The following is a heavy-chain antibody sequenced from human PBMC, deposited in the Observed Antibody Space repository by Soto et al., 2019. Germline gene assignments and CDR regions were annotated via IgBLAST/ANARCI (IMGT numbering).Heavy chain of an antibody. D-gene: IGHD3-3*01. V-gene: IGHV4-34*01. CDR3: ARVGITIFGVVTQWEYYGVDV. CDR2: ISHSGST. Sequence: SETLSLTCAVYGGSFSGYYWSWIRQPPGKGLEWIGEISHSGSTNYNPSLKSRVTISVDTSKNQFSLKLSSATAADTAVYYCARVGITIFGVVTQWEYYGVDVWGQGTTVTVSS. CDR1: GGSFSGYY. J-gene: IGHJ6*02.